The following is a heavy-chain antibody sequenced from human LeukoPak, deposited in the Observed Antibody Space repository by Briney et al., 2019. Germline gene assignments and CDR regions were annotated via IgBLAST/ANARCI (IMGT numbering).Heavy chain of an antibody. CDR1: GGSFSSSSYY. J-gene: IGHJ3*02. Sequence: PSETLSLTRTVSGGSFSSSSYYWGWIRQPPGKGLEWIGSMYYSGSTYYNASLRSRVTISVDTSKNQFSLKLSSVTAADTAVYYCARHFDRDGYKSNAFDIWGQGTMVTVSS. CDR3: ARHFDRDGYKSNAFDI. D-gene: IGHD5-24*01. CDR2: MYYSGST. V-gene: IGHV4-39*01.